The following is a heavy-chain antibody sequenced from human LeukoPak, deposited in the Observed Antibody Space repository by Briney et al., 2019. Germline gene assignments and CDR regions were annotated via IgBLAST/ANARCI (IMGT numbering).Heavy chain of an antibody. CDR2: IYSGGTT. J-gene: IGHJ4*02. CDR1: GFSVSSNY. V-gene: IGHV3-66*02. CDR3: ARSTCSGGTCHGEGFDY. D-gene: IGHD2-15*01. Sequence: PGGSLRLSCAASGFSVSSNYMSWVRQAPGKGLEWVSVIYSGGTTYYADSVKGRFTISRGNSKNTLYLQMNSLRAEDTAVYYCARSTCSGGTCHGEGFDYWGQGTLDTVSS.